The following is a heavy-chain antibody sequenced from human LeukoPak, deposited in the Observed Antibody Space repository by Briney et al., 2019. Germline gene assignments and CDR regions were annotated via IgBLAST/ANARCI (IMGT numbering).Heavy chain of an antibody. D-gene: IGHD3-22*01. CDR2: INPSGGST. J-gene: IGHJ4*02. CDR3: ARAYYYESRGYYEASDY. CDR1: GYTFISYS. Sequence: GASVTVSCKASGYTFISYSMYWVRQAPGQGLEWMGIINPSGGSTSYAQKFQGRVTMTRDTSTSTVYMELTSLRSEDTAVYYCARAYYYESRGYYEASDYWGQGTLVTVSS. V-gene: IGHV1-46*01.